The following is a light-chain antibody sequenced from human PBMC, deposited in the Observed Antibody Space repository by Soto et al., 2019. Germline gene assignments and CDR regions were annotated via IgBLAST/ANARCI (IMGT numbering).Light chain of an antibody. CDR1: QSVINSY. CDR3: QHYGISPWT. Sequence: EIVLTQSPGTLSLSPGERATLSCRASQSVINSYLAWYQHKAGQAPRLLIYGASSRATGIPDKFSGSGSGTDFTLTISRLEPEDFEVYYCQHYGISPWTFGQGTKVEIK. J-gene: IGKJ1*01. CDR2: GAS. V-gene: IGKV3-20*01.